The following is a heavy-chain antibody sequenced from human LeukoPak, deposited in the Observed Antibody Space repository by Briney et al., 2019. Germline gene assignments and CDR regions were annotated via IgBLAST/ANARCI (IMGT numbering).Heavy chain of an antibody. J-gene: IGHJ4*02. V-gene: IGHV4-39*07. Sequence: SETLSLTCTVSGGSISSSSYYWGWIRQPPGKGLEWIGSIYYSGSTYYNPSLKSRVTISVDTSKNQFSLKLSSVTAADTAVYYCARLKRWLQPSFDYWGQGTLVTVSS. CDR1: GGSISSSSYY. CDR3: ARLKRWLQPSFDY. D-gene: IGHD5-24*01. CDR2: IYYSGST.